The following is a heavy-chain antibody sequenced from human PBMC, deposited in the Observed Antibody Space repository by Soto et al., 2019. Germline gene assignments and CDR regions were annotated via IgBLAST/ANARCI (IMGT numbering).Heavy chain of an antibody. CDR2: ISYDGSNK. V-gene: IGHV3-30-3*01. J-gene: IGHJ3*02. CDR1: GFNFSSYA. Sequence: QVQLVESGGGVVQPGRSLRLSCAASGFNFSSYAMHWVRQAPGKGLEWVAVISYDGSNKYYADSVKGRFTISRDNSKNTLYLQMNSLRAEDTAVYYCARDKGAFDIWGQGTMVTVSS. CDR3: ARDKGAFDI.